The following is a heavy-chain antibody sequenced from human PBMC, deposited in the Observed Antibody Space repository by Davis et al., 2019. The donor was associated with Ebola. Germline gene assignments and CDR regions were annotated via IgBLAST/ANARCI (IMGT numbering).Heavy chain of an antibody. V-gene: IGHV1-46*01. D-gene: IGHD3-22*01. CDR1: GYTFTNYF. CDR2: VNCNDGST. CDR3: ARGRGHYESSGGDF. Sequence: ASVKVSCKASGYTFTNYFIHWVRQAPGQGLEWMGLVNCNDGSTTYAQKFQGRVTMTRDTSTRTVYMELSSLRSEDTAVYYCARGRGHYESSGGDFWGQGTLVTVSS. J-gene: IGHJ4*02.